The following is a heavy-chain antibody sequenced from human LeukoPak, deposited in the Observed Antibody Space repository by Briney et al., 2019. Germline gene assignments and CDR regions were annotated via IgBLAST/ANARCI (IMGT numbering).Heavy chain of an antibody. D-gene: IGHD3-10*01. V-gene: IGHV3-21*01. CDR3: ARVGYYGSGSYYNDY. J-gene: IGHJ4*02. Sequence: GGSLRLSCAASGFTFSSYSMNWVRRAPGKGLEWVSSISSSSRYIYYADSVKGRFTTSRDNAKNSLYLQMNSLRAEDTAVYYCARVGYYGSGSYYNDYWGQGTLVTVSS. CDR2: ISSSSRYI. CDR1: GFTFSSYS.